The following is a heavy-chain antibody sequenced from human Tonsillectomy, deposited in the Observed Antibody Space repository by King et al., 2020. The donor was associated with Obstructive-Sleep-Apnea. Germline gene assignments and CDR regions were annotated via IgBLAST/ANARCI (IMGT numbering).Heavy chain of an antibody. CDR2: IYYSGST. Sequence: VQLQESGPGLVKPSETLSLTCTVSGGSISSYYWSWIRQPPGKGLEWIGYIYYSGSTNYNPSLKSRVTISVDTSKNQFSLKLSSVTAADTAVYYCARDPDSGYDRDDAFDIWGQGTMVTVSS. D-gene: IGHD5-12*01. CDR3: ARDPDSGYDRDDAFDI. CDR1: GGSISSYY. V-gene: IGHV4-59*01. J-gene: IGHJ3*02.